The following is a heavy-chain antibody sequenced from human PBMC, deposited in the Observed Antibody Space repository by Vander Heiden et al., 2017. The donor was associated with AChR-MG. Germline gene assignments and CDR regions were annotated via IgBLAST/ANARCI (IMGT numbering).Heavy chain of an antibody. CDR2: MNPNSGNT. D-gene: IGHD6-13*01. Sequence: QVQLVQSGAEVKKPGASVKVSCKASGYTFTSYDINWVRQATGQGLEWMGWMNPNSGNTGYAQKFQGRVTMTRNTSISTAYMELSSLRSEDTAVYYCAILSYSSSWFTAAFEDYWGQGTLVTVSS. V-gene: IGHV1-8*01. CDR3: AILSYSSSWFTAAFEDY. CDR1: GYTFTSYD. J-gene: IGHJ4*02.